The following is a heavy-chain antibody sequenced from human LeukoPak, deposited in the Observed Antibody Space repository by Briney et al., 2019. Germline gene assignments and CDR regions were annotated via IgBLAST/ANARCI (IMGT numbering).Heavy chain of an antibody. V-gene: IGHV3-7*03. J-gene: IGHJ6*02. CDR2: INHNGNVN. CDR1: GFTFSNVW. Sequence: GGSLRLSCAASGFTFSNVWMNWARQAPGKGLEWVASINHNGNVNYYVDSVKGRFTISRDNAKNSLYLQMSNLRAEDTAVYFCARGGGLDVWGQGATVTVSS. D-gene: IGHD3-16*01. CDR3: ARGGGLDV.